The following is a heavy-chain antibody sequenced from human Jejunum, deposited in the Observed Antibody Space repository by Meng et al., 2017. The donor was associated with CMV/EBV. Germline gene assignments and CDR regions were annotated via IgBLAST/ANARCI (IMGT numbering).Heavy chain of an antibody. Sequence: GGSISNSDYYWRWIRQSPGKGLEWIGSIYYSGNTYYNPSFKSRVTVSVETSKNQFSLRLNSVTAADTAVYYCARDMGQQLVPVSFDYWGQGTLVTVSS. CDR2: IYYSGNT. D-gene: IGHD6-13*01. V-gene: IGHV4-39*07. CDR3: ARDMGQQLVPVSFDY. J-gene: IGHJ4*02. CDR1: GGSISNSDYY.